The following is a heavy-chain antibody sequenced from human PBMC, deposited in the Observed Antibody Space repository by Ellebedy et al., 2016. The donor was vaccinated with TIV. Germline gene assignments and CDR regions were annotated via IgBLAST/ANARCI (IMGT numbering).Heavy chain of an antibody. CDR1: GYSFTSYW. D-gene: IGHD1-14*01. J-gene: IGHJ4*02. CDR2: IYPGDSDP. CDR3: ARDSGLDY. Sequence: GESLKISCKGSGYSFTSYWIGWVRQMPGKGLEWMGIIYPGDSDPRYSTSFQGQVPISADKSISTAYPQWSSLKGSDTAMYYCARDSGLDYWGQGTLVTVSS. V-gene: IGHV5-51*01.